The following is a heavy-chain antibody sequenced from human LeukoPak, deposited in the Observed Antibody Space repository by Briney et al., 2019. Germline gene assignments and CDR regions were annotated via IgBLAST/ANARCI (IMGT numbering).Heavy chain of an antibody. CDR1: GFTFSDYY. J-gene: IGHJ3*02. Sequence: GGSLRLSCAASGFTFSDYYMSWIRQAPGKGLEWVSYISSSSSYTNYADSVKGRFTISRDNAKNSLYLQMNSLRAEDTAVYYCARSNGGNLLYDAFVIWGQGTMVTVSS. CDR2: ISSSSSYT. CDR3: ARSNGGNLLYDAFVI. V-gene: IGHV3-11*03. D-gene: IGHD4-23*01.